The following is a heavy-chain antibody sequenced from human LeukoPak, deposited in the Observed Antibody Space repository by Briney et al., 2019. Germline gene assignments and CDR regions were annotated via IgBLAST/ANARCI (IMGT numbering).Heavy chain of an antibody. J-gene: IGHJ6*02. CDR2: ISYDGSNK. CDR1: GFTFSSYA. Sequence: GGSLRLSCAASGFTFSSYAMHWVRQAPGKGLEWVAVISYDGSNKYYADSVRGRFTISGDNSKNTLYLQMNSLRAEDTAVYYCARDRGATTSYYYYGMDVWGQGTTVTVSS. V-gene: IGHV3-30-3*01. CDR3: ARDRGATTSYYYYGMDV. D-gene: IGHD1-26*01.